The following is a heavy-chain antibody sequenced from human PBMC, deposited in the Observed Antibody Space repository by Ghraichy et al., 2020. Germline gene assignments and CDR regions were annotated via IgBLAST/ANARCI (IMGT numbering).Heavy chain of an antibody. J-gene: IGHJ5*02. Sequence: SETLSLTCAVYGGSFSGYYWSWIRQPPGKGLEWIGEINHSGSTNYNPSLKSRVTISVDTSKNQFSLKLSSVTAADTAVYYCARVLRYLAAAPYGWFDPWGQGTLVTVSS. D-gene: IGHD6-13*01. CDR1: GGSFSGYY. V-gene: IGHV4-34*01. CDR3: ARVLRYLAAAPYGWFDP. CDR2: INHSGST.